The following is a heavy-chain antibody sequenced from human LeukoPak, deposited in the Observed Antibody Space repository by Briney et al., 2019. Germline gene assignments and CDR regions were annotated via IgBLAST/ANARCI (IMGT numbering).Heavy chain of an antibody. CDR3: ARYSSAWGPNFDY. J-gene: IGHJ4*02. CDR2: IYYSGST. CDR1: GGSISSYY. V-gene: IGHV4-59*01. Sequence: SETLSLTCTVSGGSISSYYWSWIRQPPGKGLEWTGYIYYSGSTNYNPSLKSRVTISVNTSKNQFSLKLSSVTAADTAVYYCARYSSAWGPNFDYWGQGTLVTVSS. D-gene: IGHD6-19*01.